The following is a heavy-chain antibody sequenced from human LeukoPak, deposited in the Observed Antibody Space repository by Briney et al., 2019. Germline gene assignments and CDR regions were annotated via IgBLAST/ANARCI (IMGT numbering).Heavy chain of an antibody. V-gene: IGHV4-4*02. CDR1: GGSISSSNW. Sequence: GTLSLTCSVSGGSISSSNWGSWVRQPPGKGLEWIGQIYHSGSTNYNPSLKSRVTISVDNSKNQFSLKLSSVTAADKAVYYCARNVGIGSFSAFDIWGQGKMVIVS. CDR2: IYHSGST. CDR3: ARNVGIGSFSAFDI. D-gene: IGHD6-13*01. J-gene: IGHJ3*02.